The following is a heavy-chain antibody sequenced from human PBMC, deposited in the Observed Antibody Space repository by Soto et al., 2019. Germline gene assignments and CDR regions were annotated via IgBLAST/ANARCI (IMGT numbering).Heavy chain of an antibody. CDR3: VRGTYCGASCYFAREY. J-gene: IGHJ4*02. CDR1: GDTSTTYV. CDR2: INPMSRTA. Sequence: VQLVQSGSEVKKPGSSVKVSCKASGDTSTTYVVSWVRQAPGNGLEWMGGINPMSRTAKYAEKYSGRVTLTADEATTTVYLDLTTLRFEDTAVYFCVRGTYCGASCYFAREYWGQGTLVAVSS. V-gene: IGHV1-69*01. D-gene: IGHD2-21*01.